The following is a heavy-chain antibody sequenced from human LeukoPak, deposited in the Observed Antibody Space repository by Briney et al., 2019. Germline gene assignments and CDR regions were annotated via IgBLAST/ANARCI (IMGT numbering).Heavy chain of an antibody. CDR2: IYTSGST. Sequence: PSQTLSPTCTVSGGSISSDCWSWIRQPARKGLEWIGRIYTSGSTNYNPSLKSRVTMSVDTSKNQFSLKLSCVTAADTAVYYCARALGGNHAFDYWGQGTLVTVSS. J-gene: IGHJ4*02. D-gene: IGHD4-23*01. CDR1: GGSISSDC. CDR3: ARALGGNHAFDY. V-gene: IGHV4-4*07.